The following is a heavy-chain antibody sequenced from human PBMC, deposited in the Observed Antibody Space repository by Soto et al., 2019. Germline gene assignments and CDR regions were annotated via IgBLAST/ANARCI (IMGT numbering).Heavy chain of an antibody. D-gene: IGHD5-12*01. V-gene: IGHV3-43*01. CDR2: ISWDGGST. CDR3: AKDEVDGQYGMDV. Sequence: EVQLVESGGVVVQPGGSLRLSCAASGFTFDDYTMHWVRQAPGKGLEWVSLISWDGGSTYYADSVKGRFTISRDNGKNSLYLQMNSLRTEDTALYYCAKDEVDGQYGMDVWGQGTTVTVSS. CDR1: GFTFDDYT. J-gene: IGHJ6*02.